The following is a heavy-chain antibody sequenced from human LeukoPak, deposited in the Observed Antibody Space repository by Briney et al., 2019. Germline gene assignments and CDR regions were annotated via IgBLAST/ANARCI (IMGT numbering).Heavy chain of an antibody. J-gene: IGHJ4*02. D-gene: IGHD2-21*02. CDR2: IYYSGST. CDR1: GGSISSNSYY. V-gene: IGHV4-39*07. Sequence: SETLSLTCTVSGGSISSNSYYWVWIRQPPGKGLEWIGSIYYSGSTYYNPSLKSRVTISVDTSENQFSLKVSSVTAADTAVYYCARALVVMTAISYWGQGTLVTVSS. CDR3: ARALVVMTAISY.